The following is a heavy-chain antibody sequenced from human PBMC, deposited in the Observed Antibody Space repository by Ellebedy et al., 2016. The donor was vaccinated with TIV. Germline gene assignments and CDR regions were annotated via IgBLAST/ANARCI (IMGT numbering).Heavy chain of an antibody. CDR2: ISASGTST. CDR3: TSGGRRRFGEKFDF. V-gene: IGHV3-23*01. CDR1: GFTFNIYT. J-gene: IGHJ4*02. Sequence: PGGSLRLSCEASGFTFNIYTMNWVRQAPGKGLEWVSAISASGTSTYYADSVKGRFVVSRDNSKDTLHLQVNSLRAEDTALYFCTSGGRRRFGEKFDFWGQGILVAVSS. D-gene: IGHD3-10*01.